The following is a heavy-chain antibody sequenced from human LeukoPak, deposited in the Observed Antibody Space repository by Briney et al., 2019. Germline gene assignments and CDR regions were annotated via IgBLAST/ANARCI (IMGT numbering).Heavy chain of an antibody. V-gene: IGHV1-69*04. CDR3: AREMYYGGDCYSGSDY. J-gene: IGHJ4*02. CDR1: GGTFSSYA. CDR2: IIPIFGIA. Sequence: ASVKVSCRASGGTFSSYAISWVRQAPGQGLEWMGRIIPIFGIANYAQKFQGRVTITADKSTSTAYMELSSLRSEDTAVYYCAREMYYGGDCYSGSDYWGQGTLVTVSS. D-gene: IGHD2-21*02.